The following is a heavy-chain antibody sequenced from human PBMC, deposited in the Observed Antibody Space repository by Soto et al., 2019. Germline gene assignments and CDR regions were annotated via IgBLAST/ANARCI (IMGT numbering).Heavy chain of an antibody. V-gene: IGHV1-69*02. CDR3: ARQAYGDTSDY. D-gene: IGHD4-17*01. CDR1: GGTFSSYT. J-gene: IGHJ4*02. Sequence: QVQLVQSGAEVKKPGSSVKVSCKASGGTFSSYTISWVRQAPGQGLEWMGRIIPILGIANYAQKFQGRVTITADKSTSTGYMELSSLRSKDTAVYYCARQAYGDTSDYWGQGTLVTVSS. CDR2: IIPILGIA.